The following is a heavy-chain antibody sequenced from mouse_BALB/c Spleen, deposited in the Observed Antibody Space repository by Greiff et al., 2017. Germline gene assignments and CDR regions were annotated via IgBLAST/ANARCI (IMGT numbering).Heavy chain of an antibody. CDR1: GFSLTGYG. CDR2: IWGDGST. J-gene: IGHJ3*01. D-gene: IGHD2-14*01. Sequence: VKVEESGPGLVAPSQSLSITCTVSGFSLTGYGVNWVRQPPGKGLEWLGMIWGDGSTDYNSALKSRLSISKDNSKNQVFLKMNSLQTDDTARYYCDRDGGYDEAWFAYWGQGTLVTVSA. V-gene: IGHV2-6-7*01. CDR3: DRDGGYDEAWFAY.